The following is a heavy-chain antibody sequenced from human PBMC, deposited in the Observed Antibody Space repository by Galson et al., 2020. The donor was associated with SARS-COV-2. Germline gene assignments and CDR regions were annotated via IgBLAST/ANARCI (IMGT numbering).Heavy chain of an antibody. Sequence: SETLSLTCTVSGGSISSYYWSWIRQPPGKGLEWIGYIYYSGSTNYNPSLKSRVTISVDTSKNQFSLKLSSVTAADTAVYYCARLLWQVGATITYYYYYMDVWGKGTTVTVSS. V-gene: IGHV4-59*08. D-gene: IGHD1-26*01. CDR3: ARLLWQVGATITYYYYYMDV. CDR2: IYYSGST. J-gene: IGHJ6*03. CDR1: GGSISSYY.